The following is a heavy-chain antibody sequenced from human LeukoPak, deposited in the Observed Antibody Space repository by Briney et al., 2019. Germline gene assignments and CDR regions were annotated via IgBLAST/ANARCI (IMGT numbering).Heavy chain of an antibody. Sequence: GGSLRLSCAASGFTFSSYATHWVRQAPGKGLEYVSAISSNGGSTYYANSVKGRFTISRDNSKNTLYLQMGSLRAEDMAVYYCARNYDILTGLHSPLDYWGQGTLVTVSS. CDR3: ARNYDILTGLHSPLDY. CDR1: GFTFSSYA. V-gene: IGHV3-64*01. D-gene: IGHD3-9*01. CDR2: ISSNGGST. J-gene: IGHJ4*02.